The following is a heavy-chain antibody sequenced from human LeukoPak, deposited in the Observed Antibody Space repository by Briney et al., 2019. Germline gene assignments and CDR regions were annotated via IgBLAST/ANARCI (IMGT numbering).Heavy chain of an antibody. CDR3: AKGRSGIAAAGLNY. Sequence: GGSLRLSSAASGFTFSSYGMHWVRQAPGKGLEWVAVISYDGSNKYYADSVKGRFTISRDNSKNTLYLQMNSLRAEDTAVYYCAKGRSGIAAAGLNYWGQGTLVTVSS. CDR2: ISYDGSNK. D-gene: IGHD6-13*01. V-gene: IGHV3-30*18. CDR1: GFTFSSYG. J-gene: IGHJ4*02.